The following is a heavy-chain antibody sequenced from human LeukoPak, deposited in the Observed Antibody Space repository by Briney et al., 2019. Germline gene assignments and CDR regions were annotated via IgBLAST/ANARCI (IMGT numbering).Heavy chain of an antibody. J-gene: IGHJ4*02. V-gene: IGHV3-74*01. CDR3: QSFSSHRPFDY. D-gene: IGHD3-3*01. CDR2: INSDGSST. Sequence: GGSLRLSCAASGFTFSSYWMHWVRQAPGKGLVWVSRINSDGSSTSYADSVKGRFTISRDNAKNTLYLQMNSLRAEDTAVYYCQSFSSHRPFDYWGQGTLVTVSS. CDR1: GFTFSSYW.